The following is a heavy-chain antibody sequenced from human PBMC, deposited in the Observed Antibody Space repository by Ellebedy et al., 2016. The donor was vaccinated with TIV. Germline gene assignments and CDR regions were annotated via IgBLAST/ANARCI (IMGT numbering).Heavy chain of an antibody. CDR2: VSTDRGHA. CDR3: GLSEELSLYNWFDP. D-gene: IGHD3-16*02. V-gene: IGHV1-18*04. CDR1: GYTFSSYG. J-gene: IGHJ5*02. Sequence: ASVKVSCKTSGYTFSSYGITWVRQAPGQGLEWMGWVSTDRGHANYAQKFQGRVTITADESTSTAYMELSSLRSEDTAMYYCGLSEELSLYNWFDPWGQGTLVTVSS.